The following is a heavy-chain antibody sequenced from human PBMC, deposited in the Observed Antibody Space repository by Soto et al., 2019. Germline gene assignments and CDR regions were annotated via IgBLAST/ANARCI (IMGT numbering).Heavy chain of an antibody. CDR1: GGSISSYD. CDR2: IYYSGST. D-gene: IGHD1-26*01. J-gene: IGHJ4*02. V-gene: IGHV4-59*08. Sequence: SETLSLTCSVSGGSISSYDWSWIRQPPGKGLEWIGYIYYSGSTNYNPSLKSRVTISVDTSKNQFSLKLSSVTAADTAVYYCARRYGSAIDYWGQGTLVTVSS. CDR3: ARRYGSAIDY.